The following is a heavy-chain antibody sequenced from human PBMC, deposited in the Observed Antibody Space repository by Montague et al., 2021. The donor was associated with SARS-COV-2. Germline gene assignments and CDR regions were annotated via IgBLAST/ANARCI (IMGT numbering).Heavy chain of an antibody. CDR2: IYSNDEK. V-gene: IGHV2-5*01. J-gene: IGHJ4*02. CDR1: GFSLSTPNVG. Sequence: PALVKPTQTLTLTCTFSGFSLSTPNVGVGWIRQPPGKALEWVAVIYSNDEKRYSPSLRNRLTITKDTAKNQVVLSLTYVDPVDTATYYCAHLIRYYDIFTGIPFDSWGQGSRVTVSA. CDR3: AHLIRYYDIFTGIPFDS. D-gene: IGHD3-9*01.